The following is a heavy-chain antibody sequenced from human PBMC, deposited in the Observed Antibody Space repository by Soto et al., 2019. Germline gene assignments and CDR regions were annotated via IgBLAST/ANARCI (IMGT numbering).Heavy chain of an antibody. J-gene: IGHJ4*02. CDR3: VRGLDYGLPRGFDH. CDR1: GFDFNIFE. Sequence: QSGGSLRLSCAASGFDFNIFEMDWVRQAPGKGLEWLSYISSSGGTISYADSVKGRFSVSRDNAHNSMFLLMNSLRPEDTAVYYCVRGLDYGLPRGFDHWGPGTLVTVSS. V-gene: IGHV3-48*03. D-gene: IGHD4-17*01. CDR2: ISSSGGTI.